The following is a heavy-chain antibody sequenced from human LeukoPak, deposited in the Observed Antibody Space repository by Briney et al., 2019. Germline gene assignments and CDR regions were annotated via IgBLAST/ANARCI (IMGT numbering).Heavy chain of an antibody. V-gene: IGHV3-64*01. CDR2: ISNNGGST. CDR3: ARTSIAAREADY. CDR1: EFTFSRYS. J-gene: IGHJ4*02. Sequence: GGSLRLSCAASEFTFSRYSMHWVRQAPGKGLEYASAISNNGGSTYYAKSVKGRFTISRDNSKNTLYLQMGSLRAEDMAVYYCARTSIAAREADYWGQGTLVTVSS. D-gene: IGHD6-6*01.